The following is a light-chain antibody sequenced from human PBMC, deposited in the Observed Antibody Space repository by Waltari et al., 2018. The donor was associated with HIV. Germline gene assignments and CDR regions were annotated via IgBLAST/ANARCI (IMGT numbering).Light chain of an antibody. CDR1: NSDIGYYNY. Sequence: QFALTQPASVSGSPGQSITVSCTGTNSDIGYYNYVSWYQQHPGKAPKLIICEVSNRPSGVSNLFSGSTSGNTASLTISGLQAEDEADYFCSSLTNSATLSVLFGGGTKLTVL. V-gene: IGLV2-14*01. J-gene: IGLJ3*02. CDR3: SSLTNSATLSVL. CDR2: EVS.